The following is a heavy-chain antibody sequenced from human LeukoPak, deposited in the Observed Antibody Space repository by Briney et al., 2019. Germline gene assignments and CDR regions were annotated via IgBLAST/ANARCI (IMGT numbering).Heavy chain of an antibody. CDR3: AAREGGY. V-gene: IGHV1-69*05. D-gene: IGHD5-24*01. CDR2: IIHIVGTA. J-gene: IGHJ4*02. CDR1: GGTFISYA. Sequence: ASVKVSCKASGGTFISYAISWLGRAPGQGREWRGRIIHIVGTANYAQKSRGRVTITTDESTSTAYMELSSRRCEDTAVYYSAAREGGYWGQGTLVTVSS.